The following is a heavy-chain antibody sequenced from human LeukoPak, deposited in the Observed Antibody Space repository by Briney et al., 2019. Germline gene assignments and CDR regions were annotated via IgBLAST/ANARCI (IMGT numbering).Heavy chain of an antibody. D-gene: IGHD3-22*01. J-gene: IGHJ4*02. V-gene: IGHV3-53*01. Sequence: GGSLRLSCAASGFTVSSNYMSWVRQAPGKGLEWVSVIYSGGSTYYADSVKGRFTISRDNSKNTLYLQMNSLRAEDTAVYYCAKSSYYDTSGFYREYYFDYWGQGTLVTVSS. CDR1: GFTVSSNY. CDR2: IYSGGST. CDR3: AKSSYYDTSGFYREYYFDY.